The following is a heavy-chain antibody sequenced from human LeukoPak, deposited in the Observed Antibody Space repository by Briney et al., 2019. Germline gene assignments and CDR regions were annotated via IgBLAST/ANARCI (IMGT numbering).Heavy chain of an antibody. Sequence: GASVKVSCKASGGSFSSFVITWVRQAPGQGLEWVGRIIPVLGVSNFAQKFQGRVTITADKSTNTAHMELSRLESGDTAVYYCARHTGILTGLDYWGQGTLVTVSS. D-gene: IGHD3-9*01. CDR1: GGSFSSFV. CDR2: IIPVLGVS. CDR3: ARHTGILTGLDY. V-gene: IGHV1-69*04. J-gene: IGHJ4*02.